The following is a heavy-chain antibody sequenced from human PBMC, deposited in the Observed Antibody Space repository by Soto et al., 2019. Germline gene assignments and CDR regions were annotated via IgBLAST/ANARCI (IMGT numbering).Heavy chain of an antibody. Sequence: GESLKISCKGSGYSFTSYWIGWVRQMPGKGLEWMGIIYPGDSDTRYSPSFQGQVTISADKSISTAYLQWSSLKASDTAMYYCARPHPVRYFDWLLYPNWFDPWGQGTLVTVSS. CDR3: ARPHPVRYFDWLLYPNWFDP. CDR1: GYSFTSYW. J-gene: IGHJ5*02. CDR2: IYPGDSDT. V-gene: IGHV5-51*01. D-gene: IGHD3-9*01.